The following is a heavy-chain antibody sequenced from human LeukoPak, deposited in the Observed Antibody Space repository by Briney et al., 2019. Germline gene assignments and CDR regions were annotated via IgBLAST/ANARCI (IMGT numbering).Heavy chain of an antibody. CDR3: ARDRYCSSTSCYLNYMDV. CDR1: GYTFTSYG. V-gene: IGHV1-18*01. D-gene: IGHD2-2*01. CDR2: ISAYNGNT. J-gene: IGHJ4*02. Sequence: GASVKVSCKASGYTFTSYGISWVRQAPGQGLEWMGWISAYNGNTNYAQKLQGRVTMTTDTSTSTAYMELRSLRSDDTAVYYCARDRYCSSTSCYLNYMDVWGQGTLVTVSS.